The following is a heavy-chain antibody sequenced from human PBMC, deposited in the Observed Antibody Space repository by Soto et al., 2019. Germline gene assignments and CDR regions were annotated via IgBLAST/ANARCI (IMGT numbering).Heavy chain of an antibody. D-gene: IGHD3-10*01. CDR3: ARDRPGISVIRAVKTYNYFDP. V-gene: IGHV1-18*01. J-gene: IGHJ5*02. Sequence: GASVKVSCKASGYNFLTYGISWPRQAPGRGLEWMGWISTDNTHRNYAQNFQERVTMTTDTSTNTAYMELRSLRSDDTAIYYCARDRPGISVIRAVKTYNYFDPWGQGTLVTVSS. CDR2: ISTDNTHR. CDR1: GYNFLTYG.